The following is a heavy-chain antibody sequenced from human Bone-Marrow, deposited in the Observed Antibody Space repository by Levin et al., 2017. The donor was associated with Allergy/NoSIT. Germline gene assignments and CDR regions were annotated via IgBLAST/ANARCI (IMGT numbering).Heavy chain of an antibody. V-gene: IGHV3-74*03. D-gene: IGHD3-16*01. CDR1: DFTFNNYW. J-gene: IGHJ3*01. CDR3: ARDLGDWKPLGAFDF. CDR2: INSDGITT. Sequence: GESLKISCVASDFTFNNYWMQWVRQAPGKGLVWVARINSDGITTTYADSVKGRFTISRDNARDTLYLQMNSLTAEDTAMYFCARDLGDWKPLGAFDFWGRGTLVAVSS.